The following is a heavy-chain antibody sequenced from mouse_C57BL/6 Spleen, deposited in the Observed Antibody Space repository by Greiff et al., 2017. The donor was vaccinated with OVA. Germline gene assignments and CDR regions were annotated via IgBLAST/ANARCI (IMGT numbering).Heavy chain of an antibody. CDR3: APGSSHWYFDV. V-gene: IGHV1-69*01. CDR2: IDPSDSYT. Sequence: QVQLQQPGAELVMPGASVKLSCKASGYTFTSYWMHWVKQRPGQGLEWIGEIDPSDSYTNYNQKFKGKSTLTVDKSSSTAYMQLSSLTSEDSAVYYCAPGSSHWYFDVWGTGTTVTVSS. J-gene: IGHJ1*03. CDR1: GYTFTSYW. D-gene: IGHD1-1*01.